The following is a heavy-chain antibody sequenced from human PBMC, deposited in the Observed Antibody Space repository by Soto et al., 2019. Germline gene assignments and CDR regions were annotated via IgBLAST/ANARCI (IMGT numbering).Heavy chain of an antibody. CDR2: IYYSGST. CDR1: GGSISSRSDY. V-gene: IGHV4-39*01. J-gene: IGHJ5*02. CDR3: ARHYEGIYDSMARWFDP. D-gene: IGHD3-3*01. Sequence: KASETLSLTCTVSGGSISSRSDYWGWNRQPPGKGLEWIGTIYYSGSTNYNQALKSRVTISVDTSKNQFSLKLSSVTAADTAVYYCARHYEGIYDSMARWFDPWGQGTPVTVSS.